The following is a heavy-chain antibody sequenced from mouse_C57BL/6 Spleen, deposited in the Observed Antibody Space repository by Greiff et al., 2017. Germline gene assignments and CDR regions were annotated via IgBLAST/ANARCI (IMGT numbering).Heavy chain of an antibody. V-gene: IGHV10-1*01. D-gene: IGHD1-1*01. J-gene: IGHJ4*01. CDR2: IRSKSNNYAT. CDR3: VRQDYGSSYDYAIDY. Sequence: EVQLVESGGGLVQPKGSLKLSCAASGFSFNTYAMNWVRQAPGKGLEWVARIRSKSNNYATYYADSVKDRFTISRDAAESMLYLQMNNLKTEDTAMYYCVRQDYGSSYDYAIDYGGQGTSVTVSS. CDR1: GFSFNTYA.